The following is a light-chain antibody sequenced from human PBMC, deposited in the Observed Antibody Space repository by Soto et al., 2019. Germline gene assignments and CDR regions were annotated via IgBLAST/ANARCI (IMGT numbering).Light chain of an antibody. Sequence: DIQMTQYPSSLSASVGDRATITCRASQSISSYLNRYQQKPGKAPKLLIYAASSLQSGVPSRFSGSGSGRDFTLTISSLQPEDVATYYCQQSHIPPMYTFGRGTKVDIK. CDR1: QSISSY. CDR2: AAS. V-gene: IGKV1-39*01. CDR3: QQSHIPPMYT. J-gene: IGKJ2*01.